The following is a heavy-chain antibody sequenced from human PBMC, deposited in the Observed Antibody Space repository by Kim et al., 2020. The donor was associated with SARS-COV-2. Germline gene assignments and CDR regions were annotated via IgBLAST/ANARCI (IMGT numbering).Heavy chain of an antibody. V-gene: IGHV3-30*04. J-gene: IGHJ6*02. CDR1: GFTFSSYA. CDR3: AREGGYYDSSDGTVYYYGMDV. CDR2: ISYDGSNK. D-gene: IGHD3-22*01. Sequence: GGSLRLSCAASGFTFSSYAMHWVRQAPGKGLEWVAVISYDGSNKYYADSVKGRFTISRDNSKNTLYLQMNSLRAEDTAVYYCAREGGYYDSSDGTVYYYGMDVWGQGTTVTVSS.